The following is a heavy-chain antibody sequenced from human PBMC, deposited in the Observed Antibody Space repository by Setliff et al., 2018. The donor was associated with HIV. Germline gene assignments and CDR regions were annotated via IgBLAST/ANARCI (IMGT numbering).Heavy chain of an antibody. CDR3: ARAPTETTMGFAFDI. J-gene: IGHJ3*02. D-gene: IGHD4-17*01. CDR2: IYYSGST. V-gene: IGHV4-39*07. CDR1: GLSMSTTSYY. Sequence: PSETLSLTCAVSGLSMSTTSYYWGWIRQPPGKGLEWIGSIYYSGSTYYNPSLKSRVTISRDTSKNQFSLKLSSVTAADTAVYYCARAPTETTMGFAFDIWGQGTVVTVSS.